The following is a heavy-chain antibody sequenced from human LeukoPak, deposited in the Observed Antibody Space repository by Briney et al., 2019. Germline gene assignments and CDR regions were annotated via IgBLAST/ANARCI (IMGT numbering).Heavy chain of an antibody. CDR1: GYTFTSYG. D-gene: IGHD2-2*01. CDR3: ARFPGDIVVVPAAPIDAFDI. Sequence: GASVKVSCKASGYTFTSYGISWVRQAPRQGLEWIGWISTYNGNTNYAQKLQGRVTMTTDTSTSTAYMELRSLRSDDTAVYYCARFPGDIVVVPAAPIDAFDIWGQGTMVTVSS. CDR2: ISTYNGNT. V-gene: IGHV1-18*01. J-gene: IGHJ3*02.